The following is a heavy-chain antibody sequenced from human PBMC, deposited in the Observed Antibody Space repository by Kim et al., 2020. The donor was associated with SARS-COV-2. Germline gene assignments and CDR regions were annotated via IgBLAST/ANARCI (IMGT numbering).Heavy chain of an antibody. CDR3: ARVRGAAGPFYYYYYGMDV. V-gene: IGHV3-11*01. Sequence: GGSLRLSCAASGFTFSDYYMSWIRQAPGKGLEWVSYISSSGSTIYNADSVKGRFTISRDNAKNSLYLQMNSLRAEDTAVYYCARVRGAAGPFYYYYYGMDVCGQGTTVTVSS. CDR2: ISSSGSTI. CDR1: GFTFSDYY. J-gene: IGHJ6*02. D-gene: IGHD6-13*01.